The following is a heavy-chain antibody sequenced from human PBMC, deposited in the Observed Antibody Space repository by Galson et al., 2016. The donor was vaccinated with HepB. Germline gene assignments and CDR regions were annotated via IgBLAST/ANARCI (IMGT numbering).Heavy chain of an antibody. CDR3: ARQLTVAPRRDAFDI. CDR1: GYSFTTYW. D-gene: IGHD4-23*01. CDR2: IDPSDSYT. Sequence: QSGAEVKKPGESLRISCKGSGYSFTTYWISWVRQMPGKGLEWMGRIDPSDSYTNYSTSFQGHVTISADKSISTAYLQWSSLKASDTAMYYCARQLTVAPRRDAFDIWGQGTMVTVSS. J-gene: IGHJ3*02. V-gene: IGHV5-10-1*01.